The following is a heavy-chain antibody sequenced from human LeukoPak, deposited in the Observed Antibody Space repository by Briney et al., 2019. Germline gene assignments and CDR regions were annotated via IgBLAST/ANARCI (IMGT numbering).Heavy chain of an antibody. D-gene: IGHD3-3*01. CDR3: ARTDFWSGYFYYFDY. J-gene: IGHJ4*02. CDR1: GFTFSSYA. V-gene: IGHV3-30-3*01. CDR2: ISYDGSNK. Sequence: PGGSLRLSCAASGFTFSSYAMHWVRQAPGKGLEWVAVISYDGSNKYYADSVKGRFTISRDNSKNTLYLQMNSLRAEDTAVYYCARTDFWSGYFYYFDYWGQGTLVTVSS.